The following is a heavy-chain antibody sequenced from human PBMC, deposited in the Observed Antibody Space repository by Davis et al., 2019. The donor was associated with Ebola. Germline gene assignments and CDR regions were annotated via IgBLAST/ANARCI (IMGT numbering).Heavy chain of an antibody. D-gene: IGHD2-8*01. V-gene: IGHV3-48*03. CDR2: ISSTGSTI. CDR1: GFTFSSYE. J-gene: IGHJ4*02. CDR3: ARDQSTKGNDY. Sequence: GESLKISCAASGFTFSSYEMNWVRQAPGKGLEWVSYISSTGSTIYYADPVKGRFTISRGNAKNSLYLQMNSLRAEDTAVYYCARDQSTKGNDYWGQGTLVTVSS.